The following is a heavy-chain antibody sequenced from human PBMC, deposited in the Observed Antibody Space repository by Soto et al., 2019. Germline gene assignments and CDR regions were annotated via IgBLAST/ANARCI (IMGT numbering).Heavy chain of an antibody. Sequence: GGSLRLSCAASGFTFSSYSMNWVRQAPGKGLEWVSSISSSSSYIYYADSVKGRFTISRDNAKNSLYLQMNSLRAEDTALYYCAKDMKWGGMTTIHYFDSWGQGTLVTVSS. CDR3: AKDMKWGGMTTIHYFDS. CDR2: ISSSSSYI. V-gene: IGHV3-21*04. J-gene: IGHJ4*02. D-gene: IGHD4-17*01. CDR1: GFTFSSYS.